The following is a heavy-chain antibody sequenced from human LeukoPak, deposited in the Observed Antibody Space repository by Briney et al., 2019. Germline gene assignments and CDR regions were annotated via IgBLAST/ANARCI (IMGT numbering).Heavy chain of an antibody. CDR1: GGSISSSSYY. CDR2: IYYSGST. D-gene: IGHD6-13*01. J-gene: IGHJ3*02. V-gene: IGHV4-39*01. Sequence: SETLSLTCTVSGGSISSSSYYWGWIRQLPGKGLEWIGSIYYSGSTYYNPSLKSRVTISVDTSKNQFSLKLSSVTAADTAVYYCARHVSWSHAFDIWGQGTVVTVSS. CDR3: ARHVSWSHAFDI.